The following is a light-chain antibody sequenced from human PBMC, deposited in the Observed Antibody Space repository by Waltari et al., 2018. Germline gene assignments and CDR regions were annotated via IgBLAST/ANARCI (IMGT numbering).Light chain of an antibody. J-gene: IGKJ4*01. V-gene: IGKV2-28*01. Sequence: IVMTQSPLSLHVTPGEPASISCRSSQCLLHRNGYNSMHWYLQKSGQSPQPLWYLGSLGGSGLSDRFSGSASSTDSTLKSSRVAAEDVGVYYCLQAIQTPLTFGGGTNVEIK. CDR2: LGS. CDR3: LQAIQTPLT. CDR1: QCLLHRNGYNS.